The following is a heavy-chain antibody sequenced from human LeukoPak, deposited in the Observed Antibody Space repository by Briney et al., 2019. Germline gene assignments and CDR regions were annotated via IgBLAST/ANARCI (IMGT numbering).Heavy chain of an antibody. CDR2: IWYDGSNK. CDR1: GFTFSSYG. V-gene: IGHV3-33*01. J-gene: IGHJ4*02. CDR3: ARTTPYYGSGSYEFDY. D-gene: IGHD3-10*01. Sequence: GGSLRLSCAASGFTFSSYGMHWVRQAPGKGLEWVAVIWYDGSNKYYADSVKGRFTISRDNSKNTLYLQMNSLRAEDTAVYYCARTTPYYGSGSYEFDYWGQGTPVTVSS.